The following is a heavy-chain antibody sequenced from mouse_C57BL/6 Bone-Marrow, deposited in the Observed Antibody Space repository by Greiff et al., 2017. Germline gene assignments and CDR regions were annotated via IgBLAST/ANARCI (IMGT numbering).Heavy chain of an antibody. CDR2: INPNNGGT. CDR3: AYDSPFDY. V-gene: IGHV1-26*01. J-gene: IGHJ2*01. Sequence: EVQLQQSGPELVKPGASVKISCKASGYTFTDYYMNWVKQSHGKSLEWIGDINPNNGGTSYNQKFKGKATLTVDKSSSTAYMELRSLTSEDSAVYYCAYDSPFDYWGQGTTLTVSS. CDR1: GYTFTDYY. D-gene: IGHD2-4*01.